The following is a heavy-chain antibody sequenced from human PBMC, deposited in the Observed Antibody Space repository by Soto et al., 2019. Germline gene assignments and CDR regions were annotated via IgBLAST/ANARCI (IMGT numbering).Heavy chain of an antibody. V-gene: IGHV5-10-1*01. CDR3: ARQRSQATAGTADY. CDR2: IDPSDSYT. D-gene: IGHD6-13*01. CDR1: GYSFTSYW. J-gene: IGHJ4*02. Sequence: PGESLKISCKGSGYSFTSYWIIWVRQMPGKGLEWMGRIDPSDSYTNYSPSFQGHVTISADKSITTAYLQWSSLKASDTAMYYCARQRSQATAGTADYWGQGTLVTVSS.